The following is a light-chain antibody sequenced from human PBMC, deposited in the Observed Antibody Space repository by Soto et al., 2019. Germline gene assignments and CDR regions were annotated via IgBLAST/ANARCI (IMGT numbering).Light chain of an antibody. J-gene: IGKJ3*01. CDR1: QSVRSN. CDR3: QQYERWPFT. CDR2: GAS. V-gene: IGKV3-15*01. Sequence: EIEMTQSPVTLSVSLGDTATLFCWASQSVRSNLGWYQQKPGQVPRLLIHGASTRATDIPARFSASGSGTEFTLTISSLQSEDFAIYYCQQYERWPFTFGPGTKVDLQ.